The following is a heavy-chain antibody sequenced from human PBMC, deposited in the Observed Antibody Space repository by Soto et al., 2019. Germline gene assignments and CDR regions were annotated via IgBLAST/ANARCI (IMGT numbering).Heavy chain of an antibody. J-gene: IGHJ4*02. CDR2: INHSGSS. CDR3: ARGRTYSSGWYDDDS. V-gene: IGHV4-34*01. Sequence: SETLSLTCAVYNGSFSAYYWTWIRQPPGKGLEWIGEINHSGSSNYNPSLKSRLTISVDTSKNQFSLKLSSVTAADTAVYYRARGRTYSSGWYDDDSWGQGTLVTVSS. D-gene: IGHD6-19*01. CDR1: NGSFSAYY.